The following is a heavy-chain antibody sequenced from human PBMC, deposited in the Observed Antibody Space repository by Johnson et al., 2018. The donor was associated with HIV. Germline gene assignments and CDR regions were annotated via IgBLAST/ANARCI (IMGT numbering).Heavy chain of an antibody. V-gene: IGHV3-30-3*01. J-gene: IGHJ3*02. D-gene: IGHD5-12*01. CDR2: MSYDGSNK. Sequence: QVQLVESGGGVVQPGGSLILYCAASGFTFSSYAMHWVRQAPGKGLEWVAIMSYDGSNKYFADSVKGRFTISRDNSKHTLYLQSTSLRAEDTAVYYCAKDFSGYSGYGDAFDIWGQGTMVTVSS. CDR3: AKDFSGYSGYGDAFDI. CDR1: GFTFSSYA.